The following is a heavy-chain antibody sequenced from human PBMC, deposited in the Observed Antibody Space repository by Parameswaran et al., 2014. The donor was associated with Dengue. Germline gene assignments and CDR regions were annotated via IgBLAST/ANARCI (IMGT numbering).Heavy chain of an antibody. CDR2: VSAYHGQT. CDR3: ARDVPVVAAPLFDF. V-gene: IGHV1-18*01. D-gene: IGHD2-15*01. Sequence: WVRQAPGQGLEWMGWVSAYHGQTDYAQKFQGRVTMTADTSTAYMELRNLRSEDTAVYYCARDVPVVAAPLFDFWGQGTLVTVSS. J-gene: IGHJ4*02.